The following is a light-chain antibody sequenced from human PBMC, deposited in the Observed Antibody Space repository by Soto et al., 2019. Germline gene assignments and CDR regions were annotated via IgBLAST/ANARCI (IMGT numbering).Light chain of an antibody. J-gene: IGKJ5*01. CDR2: APS. CDR3: QQSYSTLSIT. CDR1: ESISRH. V-gene: IGKV1-39*01. Sequence: DIQMTQSPSSLSASVGDRVTITCRASESISRHLNWYQQKPGKAPKLPIYAPSSLQNGVPSRFSGSGSGTDFTLTISNLQPEDFATYYCQQSYSTLSITFGQGTRLEIK.